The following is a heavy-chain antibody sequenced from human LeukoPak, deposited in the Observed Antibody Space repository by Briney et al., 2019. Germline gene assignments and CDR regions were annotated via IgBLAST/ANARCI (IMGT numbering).Heavy chain of an antibody. CDR1: GFTFSSYW. CDR3: ARAYYYDTSATPDY. V-gene: IGHV3-33*08. D-gene: IGHD3-22*01. CDR2: IWYDGSIK. Sequence: GGSLRLSCVASGFTFSSYWMHWVRQAPGKGLEWVAVIWYDGSIKYYADSVKGRFTISRDNSKNTLYLQMNSLRAEDTAVYYCARAYYYDTSATPDYWGQGTLVTVSS. J-gene: IGHJ4*02.